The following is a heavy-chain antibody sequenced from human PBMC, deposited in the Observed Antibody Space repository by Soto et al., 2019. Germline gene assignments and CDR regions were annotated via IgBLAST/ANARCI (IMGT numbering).Heavy chain of an antibody. CDR3: ARYSGWYHHSWYFDL. D-gene: IGHD6-19*01. V-gene: IGHV1-18*01. Sequence: QVQLVQSGAEVKKPGASVKVSCKASGYTFANYNINWVRQAPGQGLEWLGWISAYNGNTNYTQRPQGRVTMTTDTSTSTAYMELRSLTSDDTAVYYCARYSGWYHHSWYFDLWGRGTLVTVSS. J-gene: IGHJ2*01. CDR2: ISAYNGNT. CDR1: GYTFANYN.